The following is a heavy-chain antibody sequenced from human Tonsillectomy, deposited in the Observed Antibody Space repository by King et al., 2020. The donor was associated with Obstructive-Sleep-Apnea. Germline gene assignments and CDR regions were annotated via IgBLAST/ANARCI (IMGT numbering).Heavy chain of an antibody. CDR3: ARPLAQLWYNPFDY. J-gene: IGHJ4*02. D-gene: IGHD5-18*01. CDR2: IKQDGSEK. V-gene: IGHV3-7*03. Sequence: VQLVESGGGLVQPGGSLRLSCAASGFTFSSYWMSWVRQAPGKGLEWVANIKQDGSEKYYVDSVRGRFTISRDNAKNSLYLQMNSLRAEDTAVYYCARPLAQLWYNPFDYWGQGTLVTVSS. CDR1: GFTFSSYW.